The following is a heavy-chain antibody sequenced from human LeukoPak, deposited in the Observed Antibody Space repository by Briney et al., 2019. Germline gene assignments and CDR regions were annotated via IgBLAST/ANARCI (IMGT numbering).Heavy chain of an antibody. CDR3: ARCSGYGMDV. Sequence: GGSLRLSCAASGFTFGSYAMHWVRQAPGKGLEWVAVMSFDGTHIYYADSVKGRFTNSRDNSKNTLYLQMNSLRAEDTAVYYCARCSGYGMDVWGQGTTVTVSS. J-gene: IGHJ6*02. CDR2: MSFDGTHI. CDR1: GFTFGSYA. D-gene: IGHD3-10*02. V-gene: IGHV3-30-3*01.